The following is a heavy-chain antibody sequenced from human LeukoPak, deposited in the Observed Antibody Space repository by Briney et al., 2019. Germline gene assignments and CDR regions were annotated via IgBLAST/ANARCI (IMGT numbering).Heavy chain of an antibody. V-gene: IGHV5-51*01. CDR3: ARLFIPGSGSKYYFDY. CDR2: IYPADSDT. Sequence: GESLKISCKGSGYSFTSYWIGWVRQMPGKGLEYMGIIYPADSDTRYSPSFQGQVTISADKSISTAYLQWSSLRASDSAMYYCARLFIPGSGSKYYFDYWGQGTLVTVSS. J-gene: IGHJ4*02. D-gene: IGHD3-10*01. CDR1: GYSFTSYW.